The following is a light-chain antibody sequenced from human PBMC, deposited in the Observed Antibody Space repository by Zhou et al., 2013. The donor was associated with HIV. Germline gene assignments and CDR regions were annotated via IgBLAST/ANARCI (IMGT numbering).Light chain of an antibody. CDR1: QSISTY. J-gene: IGKJ2*03. Sequence: DIQVTQSPSSLSASVGDRVTISCRASQSISTYLHWYQQRPGKAPRLMIYGASSLQSGVPSRFSGGGSGTDFTLTISGLQPEDSATYYCQHSYSSLYSFGQGTKLEIK. CDR2: GAS. V-gene: IGKV1-39*01. CDR3: QHSYSSLYS.